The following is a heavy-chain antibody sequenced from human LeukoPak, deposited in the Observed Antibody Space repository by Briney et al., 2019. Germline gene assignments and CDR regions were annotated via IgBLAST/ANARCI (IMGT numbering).Heavy chain of an antibody. D-gene: IGHD1-26*01. CDR2: INPNSGGT. V-gene: IGHV1-2*02. CDR3: ARSLPYSGSYGNAWAPFDY. J-gene: IGHJ4*02. CDR1: GYTFTGYY. Sequence: ASVKVSCKASGYTFTGYYMHWVRQAPGQGLEWMGWINPNSGGTNYAQKFQGRVTMTRDTSISTAYMELSRLRSDDTAVYYCARSLPYSGSYGNAWAPFDYWGQGTLVTVSS.